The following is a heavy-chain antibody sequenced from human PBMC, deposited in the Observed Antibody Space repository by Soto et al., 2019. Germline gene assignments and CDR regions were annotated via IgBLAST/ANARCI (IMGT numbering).Heavy chain of an antibody. J-gene: IGHJ3*02. CDR2: IYYSGST. Sequence: QLQLQESGPGLVKPSETLSLTCTVSGGSISSSSYYWGWIRQPPGKGLEWIGSIYYSGSTYYNPSLKSRVTISVDTSKNQFSLKLSSVTAADAAVYYCARPSNEYSSGDAFDIWGQGTMVTVSS. V-gene: IGHV4-39*01. CDR3: ARPSNEYSSGDAFDI. CDR1: GGSISSSSYY. D-gene: IGHD6-25*01.